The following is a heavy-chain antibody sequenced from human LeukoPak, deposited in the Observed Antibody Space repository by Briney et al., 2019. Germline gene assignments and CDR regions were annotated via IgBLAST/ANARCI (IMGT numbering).Heavy chain of an antibody. CDR1: GFTFSSYA. CDR2: ISYDGSNK. D-gene: IGHD1-26*01. Sequence: PGRSLRLSCAASGFTFSSYAMHWVRQAPGKGLEWVAVISYDGSNKYYADSVKGRFTISRDNSKNTLYLQMNSLRAEDTAVYYCARDQDKWELPRPNAFDIWGQGTMVTVSS. CDR3: ARDQDKWELPRPNAFDI. V-gene: IGHV3-30-3*01. J-gene: IGHJ3*02.